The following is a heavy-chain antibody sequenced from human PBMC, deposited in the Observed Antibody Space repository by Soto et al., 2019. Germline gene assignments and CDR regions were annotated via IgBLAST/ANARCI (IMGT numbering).Heavy chain of an antibody. CDR2: VYDRATT. CDR3: ARIRSVFSGGRNDY. CDR1: GGSISTYY. V-gene: IGHV4-4*08. D-gene: IGHD6-19*01. Sequence: SETLSLACTLSGGSISTYYWSWIRQPPGKGLEWIGYVYDRATTSYNPSLKTRVTISADTSKNQFSLNLRSVTAADTAVYFCARIRSVFSGGRNDYWGQGILVTVSS. J-gene: IGHJ4*01.